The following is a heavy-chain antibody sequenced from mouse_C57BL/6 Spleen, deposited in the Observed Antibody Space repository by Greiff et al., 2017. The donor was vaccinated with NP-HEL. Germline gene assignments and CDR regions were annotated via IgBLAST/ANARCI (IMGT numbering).Heavy chain of an antibody. J-gene: IGHJ2*01. D-gene: IGHD1-1*01. V-gene: IGHV1-5*01. Sequence: EVQLQQSGTVLARPGASVKMSCKTSGYTFTSYWMHWVKQRPGQGLEWIGAIYPGNSDTSYNQKFKGKAKLTAVTSASTAYMELSSLTNEASAVYYCTIYYGSSYVYFDYWGQGTTLTVSS. CDR3: TIYYGSSYVYFDY. CDR1: GYTFTSYW. CDR2: IYPGNSDT.